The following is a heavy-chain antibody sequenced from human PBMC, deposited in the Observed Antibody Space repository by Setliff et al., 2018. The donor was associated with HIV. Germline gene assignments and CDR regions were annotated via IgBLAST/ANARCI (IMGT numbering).Heavy chain of an antibody. CDR3: ARGPVVVIPAPRWRWFDP. Sequence: SETLSLTCTVSDSGTYYWSWIRQPAGKGLEWIGRVSSRGDTNYNPSLKSRVTMSVDTSKNQFSLKLTSVTAADTAVYYCARGPVVVIPAPRWRWFDPWGQGTLVTVSS. J-gene: IGHJ5*02. V-gene: IGHV4-4*07. CDR1: DSGTYY. CDR2: VSSRGDT. D-gene: IGHD2-2*01.